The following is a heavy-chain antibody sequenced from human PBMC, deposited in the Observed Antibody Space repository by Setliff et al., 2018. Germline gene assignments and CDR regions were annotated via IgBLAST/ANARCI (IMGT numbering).Heavy chain of an antibody. CDR3: ARGGTFRYFDY. Sequence: SETLSLTCTVSDGSSSSHYWSWIRQPPGKGLEWIGYIHFSGTTNYNPSLKSRVTLSLDTSKNQFSLRLSSVTAADTAVYYCARGGTFRYFDYWGQGTPVTVSS. CDR2: IHFSGTT. J-gene: IGHJ4*02. CDR1: DGSSSSHY. D-gene: IGHD5-12*01. V-gene: IGHV4-59*11.